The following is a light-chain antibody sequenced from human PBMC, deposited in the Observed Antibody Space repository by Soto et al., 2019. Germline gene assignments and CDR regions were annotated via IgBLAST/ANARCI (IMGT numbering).Light chain of an antibody. Sequence: AVVTQEPSMTVSPGGTVTLTCGSSTGAVTSGHSPYWFQQKPGQAPRTLIYDTSNKYSWTPARFSGSLLGGKAALTLSGAQPEDEADYYCLLSDSDEKVFGTGTKGTVL. CDR1: TGAVTSGHS. J-gene: IGLJ1*01. CDR3: LLSDSDEKV. CDR2: DTS. V-gene: IGLV7-46*01.